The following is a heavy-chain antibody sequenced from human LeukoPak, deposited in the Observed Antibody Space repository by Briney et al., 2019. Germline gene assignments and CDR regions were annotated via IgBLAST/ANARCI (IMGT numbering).Heavy chain of an antibody. V-gene: IGHV1-69*13. CDR3: ARDGRWLVHSGRPFDY. D-gene: IGHD6-19*01. J-gene: IGHJ4*02. Sequence: SVKVSCKASGGTFSSYAISWVRQAPGQGLEWMGGIIPIFGTANYAQKFQGRVTINADESKSTAYMELSSLRSEDTAVYYCARDGRWLVHSGRPFDYWGQRTLVTVSS. CDR2: IIPIFGTA. CDR1: GGTFSSYA.